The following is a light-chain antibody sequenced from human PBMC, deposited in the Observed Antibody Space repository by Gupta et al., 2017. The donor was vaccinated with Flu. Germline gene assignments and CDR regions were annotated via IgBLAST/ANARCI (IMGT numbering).Light chain of an antibody. V-gene: IGKV3-11*01. CDR2: HAS. J-gene: IGKJ3*01. CDR3: QQRGNWPPRIT. CDR1: QSIGDY. Sequence: EVVLTQSPATLSLSPGEGATLSCRASQSIGDYLAWYQQKPGQAPRLLIYHASNRATGIPARFSGSGSGTDFTLTISSVEPEDFAVYYCQQRGNWPPRITFGPGTKVDVK.